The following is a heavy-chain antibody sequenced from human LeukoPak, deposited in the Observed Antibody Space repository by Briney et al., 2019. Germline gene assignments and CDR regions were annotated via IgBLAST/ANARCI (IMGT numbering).Heavy chain of an antibody. CDR3: ASGGKYCTGGACYGD. CDR2: IYSGGST. CDR1: GFIVSSDY. D-gene: IGHD2-8*02. V-gene: IGHV3-53*01. J-gene: IGHJ4*02. Sequence: GGSLRLSCAAFGFIVSSDYISWVRQTPGKGLEWVSVIYSGGSTFYADSVKGRFTISRDNSKNTVYLQMNSLRGEDTAVFYCASGGKYCTGGACYGDWGQGTLVTVSS.